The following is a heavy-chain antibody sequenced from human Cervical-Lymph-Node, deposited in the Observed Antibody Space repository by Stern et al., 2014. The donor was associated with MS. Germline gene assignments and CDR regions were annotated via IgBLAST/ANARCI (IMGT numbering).Heavy chain of an antibody. J-gene: IGHJ4*02. CDR2: ISASGSGT. Sequence: EDQLVESGGDLVQPGGSLRLSCAASGFSFTNFAMSWVRQTPGKGLEWVAAISASGSGTYYADSGQGRFIIPRDNFRNIPVLQVNPLRAEDPATYSCAKGSGRVVRTLESGQPSSDPSGLNPVDHWGQGPLVFVSS. V-gene: IGHV3-23*04. CDR3: AKGSGRVVRTLESGQPSSDPSGLNPVDH. CDR1: GFSFTNFA. D-gene: IGHD2-15*01.